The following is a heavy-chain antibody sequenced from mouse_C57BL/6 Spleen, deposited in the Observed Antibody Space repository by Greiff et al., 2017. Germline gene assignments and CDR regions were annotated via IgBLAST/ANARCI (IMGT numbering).Heavy chain of an antibody. CDR2: IDPENGDT. V-gene: IGHV14-4*01. CDR3: TTPIYYGY. CDR1: GFNIKDDY. J-gene: IGHJ2*01. Sequence: EVKLQQSGAELVRPGASVKLSCTASGFNIKDDYMHWVKQRPEQGLEWIGWIDPENGDTEYASKFQGKATITADTSSNTAYLQLSSLTSEDTAVYYCTTPIYYGYWGQGTTLTVSS.